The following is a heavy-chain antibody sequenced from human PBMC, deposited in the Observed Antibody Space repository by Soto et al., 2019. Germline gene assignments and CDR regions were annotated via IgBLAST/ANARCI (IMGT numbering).Heavy chain of an antibody. Sequence: GGSLRLSCAASGFTFSRYWMAWVRQAPGKGLEWVANINQDVSQKLYADSVRGRFTISRDNAKNSVYLQMNNLRADDTAVYYCAKIGYNDWDLDYWGQGTLVTVSS. V-gene: IGHV3-7*01. D-gene: IGHD3-22*01. J-gene: IGHJ4*02. CDR2: INQDVSQK. CDR1: GFTFSRYW. CDR3: AKIGYNDWDLDY.